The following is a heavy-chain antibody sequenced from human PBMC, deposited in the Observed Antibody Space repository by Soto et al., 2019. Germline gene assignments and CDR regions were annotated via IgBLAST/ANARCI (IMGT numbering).Heavy chain of an antibody. CDR2: ISYDGNVA. CDR3: AKEGPITNWYFDY. V-gene: IGHV3-30*18. Sequence: QVQLVESGGGVVQPGRSLRLSCAASGFTFSSYGMHWVRQAPGKGLEWVTVISYDGNVAYYADYGKGRFTISRDNSKNTLYLQMNSLRTEDTAMYYCAKEGPITNWYFDYWGQGTLVTVSS. CDR1: GFTFSSYG. D-gene: IGHD1-1*01. J-gene: IGHJ4*02.